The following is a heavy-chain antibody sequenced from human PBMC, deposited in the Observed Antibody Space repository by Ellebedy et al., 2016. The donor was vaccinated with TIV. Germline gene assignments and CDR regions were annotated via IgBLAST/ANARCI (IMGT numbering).Heavy chain of an antibody. V-gene: IGHV4-39*01. CDR2: LFFGKAT. CDR3: ARQADIWKGYN. D-gene: IGHD3-3*01. CDR1: GGLISSSRYY. J-gene: IGHJ4*02. Sequence: SEPLSLTXAVPGGLISSSRYYWGWIRQRPGQGLEWIGRLFFGKATQYNPSLKSRVSISADTAANRHSLKVDSVTVADTGVYYCARQADIWKGYNWGPGILVTVSS.